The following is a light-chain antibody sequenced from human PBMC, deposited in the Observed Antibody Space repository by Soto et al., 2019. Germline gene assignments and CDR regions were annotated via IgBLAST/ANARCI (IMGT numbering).Light chain of an antibody. CDR3: QQRSNWPRT. CDR2: GAS. J-gene: IGKJ1*01. V-gene: IGKV3D-20*02. Sequence: EIVLTQSPGTLSLSPGEIATLSFSASQSVSSSYLAWYQQKPGQAPRLLIYGASSRATGIPDRFSGSGSGTDFTLTISSLEPEDFAVYYCQQRSNWPRTFGQGTKVDIK. CDR1: QSVSSSY.